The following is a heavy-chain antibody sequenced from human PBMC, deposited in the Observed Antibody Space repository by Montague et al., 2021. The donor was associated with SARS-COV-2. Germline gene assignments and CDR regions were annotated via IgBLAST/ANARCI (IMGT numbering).Heavy chain of an antibody. CDR3: ARDADIDVFGSYFDD. J-gene: IGHJ4*02. D-gene: IGHD5-12*01. CDR1: GASVTSPNW. CDR2: INHRGTI. Sequence: SETLSLTCVVSGASVTSPNWWSWVRQAPGKGLEWIGEINHRGTINYNPSLKSRVTISVDKSKNNFFLRLSSATAADTAIYFCARDADIDVFGSYFDDWGQGTLVTVTS. V-gene: IGHV4-4*02.